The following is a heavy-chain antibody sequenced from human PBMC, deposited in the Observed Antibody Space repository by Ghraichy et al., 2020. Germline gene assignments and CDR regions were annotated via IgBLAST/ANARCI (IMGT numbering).Heavy chain of an antibody. CDR3: ARDDYSNATSRSFDY. J-gene: IGHJ4*02. Sequence: SETLSLTCAVYGGSFSGYYWSWIRQPPGKGLEWIGEINHSGSTNYNPSLKSRVTISVDTSKNQFSLKLSSVTAADTAVYYCARDDYSNATSRSFDYWGQGTLVTVSS. CDR1: GGSFSGYY. V-gene: IGHV4-34*01. CDR2: INHSGST. D-gene: IGHD4-11*01.